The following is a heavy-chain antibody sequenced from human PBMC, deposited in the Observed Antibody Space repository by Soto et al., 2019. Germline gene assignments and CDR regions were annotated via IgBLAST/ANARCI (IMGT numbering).Heavy chain of an antibody. J-gene: IGHJ4*02. CDR1: GFTFSSSG. D-gene: IGHD6-19*01. V-gene: IGHV3-30*18. CDR2: TSFDGSSG. CDR3: AKSPPAVAGYFDY. Sequence: QVQLVESGGGVVQPGRSLRLSCAASGFTFSSSGMHWVRQAPGKGREWVAVTSFDGSSGYYADYVRGRFTISRDNSNNTLYLEMKSLRAEDTAVYYCAKSPPAVAGYFDYWGQGTLVTVSS.